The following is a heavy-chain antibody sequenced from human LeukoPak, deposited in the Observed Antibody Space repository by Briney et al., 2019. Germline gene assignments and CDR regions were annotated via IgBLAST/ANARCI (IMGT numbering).Heavy chain of an antibody. V-gene: IGHV1-8*01. D-gene: IGHD3-3*01. CDR3: ARGIDYGFWCVNWFDP. CDR1: GYTFTSYD. Sequence: ASVKVSCKASGYTFTSYDINWVRQAVGKGLEWMGWRNTNSGNTGYAQKFQGGVTMTRNTPISTAYMELSSLRSEDTAGYYCARGIDYGFWCVNWFDPWGQGTLVTVSS. J-gene: IGHJ5*02. CDR2: RNTNSGNT.